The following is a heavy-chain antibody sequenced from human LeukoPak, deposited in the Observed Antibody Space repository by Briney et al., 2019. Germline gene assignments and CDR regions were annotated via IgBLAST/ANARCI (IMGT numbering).Heavy chain of an antibody. D-gene: IGHD2-21*02. CDR3: AKAYCGGDCYSDYFDN. V-gene: IGHV3-9*01. CDR2: ISWNSGSI. CDR1: GFTFDDYA. Sequence: GGSLRLSCAASGFTFDDYAMHWVRQAPGKGLEWVSGISWNSGSIGYADSVKGRFTISRDNAKNSLYLQMNSLRAEDTALYYCAKAYCGGDCYSDYFDNWGQGTLVTVSS. J-gene: IGHJ4*02.